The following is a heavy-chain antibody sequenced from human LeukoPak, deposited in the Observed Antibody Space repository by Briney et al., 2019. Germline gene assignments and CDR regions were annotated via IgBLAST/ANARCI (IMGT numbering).Heavy chain of an antibody. Sequence: KPSETLSLTCTVSGGSISSYYWSWIRQPPGKGLEWIGYIYYSGSTNYNPSLKSRVTISVDTSKNQFSLKLSSVTAADTAVYYCARSLGAAAGRYNYYFDYWGQGTLVTVSS. CDR3: ARSLGAAAGRYNYYFDY. CDR1: GGSISSYY. V-gene: IGHV4-59*01. D-gene: IGHD6-13*01. J-gene: IGHJ4*02. CDR2: IYYSGST.